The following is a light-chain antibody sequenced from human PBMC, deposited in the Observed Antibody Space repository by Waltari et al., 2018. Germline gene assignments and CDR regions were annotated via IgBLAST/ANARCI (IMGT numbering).Light chain of an antibody. J-gene: IGLJ2*01. Sequence: QSVLTQPRSVSGSRGPSVTISCTGNKSDVGAYDSVSWYQPHPGKVPKLMIYDVRRRPSGVPPRFSGSKSGNSASLTISGLQTEDEADYYCCSYAGNYIMIFGGGTKVTVL. V-gene: IGLV2-11*01. CDR2: DVR. CDR3: CSYAGNYIMI. CDR1: KSDVGAYDS.